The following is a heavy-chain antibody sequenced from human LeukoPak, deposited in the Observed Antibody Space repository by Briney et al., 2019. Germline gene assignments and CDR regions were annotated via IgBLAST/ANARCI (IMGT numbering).Heavy chain of an antibody. CDR1: GFAFETYT. D-gene: IGHD5-12*01. J-gene: IGHJ4*02. V-gene: IGHV3-21*04. Sequence: PGGSLRLSCIASGFAFETYTMNWVRQAPGKGPEWVSFISSTSSDINYADSVRDRFTISRDNAKNSLFLQMDGLRVEDTAVYYCAKGLFSGYDKYLDSWGQGTLVTVSS. CDR3: AKGLFSGYDKYLDS. CDR2: ISSTSSDI.